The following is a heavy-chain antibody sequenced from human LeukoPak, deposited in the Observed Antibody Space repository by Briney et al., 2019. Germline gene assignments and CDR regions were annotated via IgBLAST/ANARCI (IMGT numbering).Heavy chain of an antibody. CDR3: AAGDYGGNSFAFDI. CDR1: GFTFTSSA. CDR2: IVVGSGNT. D-gene: IGHD4-23*01. J-gene: IGHJ3*02. V-gene: IGHV1-58*02. Sequence: SVKVSCKASGFTFTSSAMQWVRQARGQGLEWIGWIVVGSGNTNYAQKFQERVTITRDMSTSTAYMELSSLRSEDTAVYYCAAGDYGGNSFAFDIWGQGTMVTVSS.